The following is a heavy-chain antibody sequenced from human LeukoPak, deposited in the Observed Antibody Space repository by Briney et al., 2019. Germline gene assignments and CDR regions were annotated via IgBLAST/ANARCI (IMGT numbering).Heavy chain of an antibody. J-gene: IGHJ6*03. D-gene: IGHD6-19*01. V-gene: IGHV3-23*01. CDR2: ISGSGGTT. Sequence: PGGSLRLSCAASGFTFSSYAMSWVRQAPGKGPEWVSVISGSGGTTFYTDSVKGRFTISRDNSKNSLYLQMNSLRAEDTAVYYCARDRPQQWLVRGQRGYYYYMDVWGKGTTVTISS. CDR1: GFTFSSYA. CDR3: ARDRPQQWLVRGQRGYYYYMDV.